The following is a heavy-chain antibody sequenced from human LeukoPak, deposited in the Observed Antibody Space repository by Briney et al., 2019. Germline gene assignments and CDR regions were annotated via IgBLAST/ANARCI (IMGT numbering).Heavy chain of an antibody. D-gene: IGHD3-10*01. CDR2: IIPIFGTA. J-gene: IGHJ4*02. V-gene: IGHV1-69*13. Sequence: ASVKVSCKASGGTFSSYAISWVRQAPGQGLEWMGGIIPIFGTANYAQKFQGRVTITADESTSTAYMELSSLRSEDTAVYYCARSKGSGSSSRYFDYWGQGTLVTVSS. CDR1: GGTFSSYA. CDR3: ARSKGSGSSSRYFDY.